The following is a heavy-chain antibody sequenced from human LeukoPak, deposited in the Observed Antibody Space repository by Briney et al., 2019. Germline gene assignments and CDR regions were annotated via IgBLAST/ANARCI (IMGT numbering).Heavy chain of an antibody. CDR3: ARVSSSSSPLFDY. V-gene: IGHV3-11*04. Sequence: KSGGSLRLSCAASGFTFSDYYMSWIRQAPGKGLEWVSYISSSGSTIYYADSVKGRFTISRDNAKNSLYLQMNSLRAEDTAVYYCARVSSSSSPLFDYWGQGTLVTVSS. J-gene: IGHJ4*02. CDR2: ISSSGSTI. CDR1: GFTFSDYY. D-gene: IGHD6-13*01.